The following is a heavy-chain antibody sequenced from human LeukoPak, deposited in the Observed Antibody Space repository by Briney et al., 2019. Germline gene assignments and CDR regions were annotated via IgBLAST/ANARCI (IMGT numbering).Heavy chain of an antibody. D-gene: IGHD3-10*01. V-gene: IGHV4-39*07. CDR2: INHSGST. J-gene: IGHJ3*02. Sequence: PSETLSLTCTVSGGSISSSSYYWGWIRQPPGKGLEWIGEINHSGSTNYNPSLKSRVTISVDTSKNQFSLKLSSVTAADTAVYYCARGQQGDGYGSGSYYIGPSHAFDIWGQGTMVTVSS. CDR1: GGSISSSSYY. CDR3: ARGQQGDGYGSGSYYIGPSHAFDI.